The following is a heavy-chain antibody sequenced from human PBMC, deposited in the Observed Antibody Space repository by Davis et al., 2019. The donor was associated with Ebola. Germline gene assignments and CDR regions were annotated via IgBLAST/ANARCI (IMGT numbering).Heavy chain of an antibody. CDR2: IYYTGTT. Sequence: ESLKISCAASGFTFSNAWMSWIRQPPGKGLEWIGYIYYTGTTNFNPFLKSRVTLSVHTSENKFSLKLSSVTAADTAVYYCARQESQLHRYYFNAWGQGTLVTVSS. CDR1: GFTFSNAW. V-gene: IGHV4-59*08. D-gene: IGHD6-6*01. CDR3: ARQESQLHRYYFNA. J-gene: IGHJ4*02.